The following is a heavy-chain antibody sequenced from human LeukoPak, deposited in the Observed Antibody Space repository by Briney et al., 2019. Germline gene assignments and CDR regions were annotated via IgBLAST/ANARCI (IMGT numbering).Heavy chain of an antibody. CDR1: GFSVGNNY. V-gene: IGHV3-53*05. J-gene: IGHJ4*02. Sequence: GGSLRLSCAASGFSVGNNYVTWVRQPPGKGLEWVSVIYSGGDTYYADSVKGRFTISRDNSKSMLYLQMNSLRVEDTAVYYCTDAVAGWGQGTLVTVS. CDR3: TDAVAG. D-gene: IGHD4-23*01. CDR2: IYSGGDT.